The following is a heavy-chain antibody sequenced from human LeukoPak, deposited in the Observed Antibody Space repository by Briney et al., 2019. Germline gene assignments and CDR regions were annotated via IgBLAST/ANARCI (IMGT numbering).Heavy chain of an antibody. CDR2: ISGSGGTT. J-gene: IGHJ4*02. CDR1: GFTFSSYA. V-gene: IGHV3-23*01. Sequence: GGSLRLSCAASGFTFSSYAMSWVRQAPGKGLEWVSAISGSGGTTYYADSVKGRFTISRDNFKNTLYLHMSSLRAEDTAIYYCAKAPRIFGVVIDNWGQGILVTVSS. CDR3: AKAPRIFGVVIDN. D-gene: IGHD3-3*01.